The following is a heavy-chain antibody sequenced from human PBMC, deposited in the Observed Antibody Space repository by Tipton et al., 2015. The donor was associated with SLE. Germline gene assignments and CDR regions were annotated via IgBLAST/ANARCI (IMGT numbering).Heavy chain of an antibody. J-gene: IGHJ3*02. CDR2: ISGSGGST. V-gene: IGHV3-23*01. D-gene: IGHD5-12*01. Sequence: SLRLSCAASGFTFSSYAMSWVRQAPGKGLEWVSAISGSGGSTYYADSVRGRFTISRDNAKNSLYLHMDSLRAEDTAVYYCARDSPNGWLAFDIWGQGTMVTVSS. CDR1: GFTFSSYA. CDR3: ARDSPNGWLAFDI.